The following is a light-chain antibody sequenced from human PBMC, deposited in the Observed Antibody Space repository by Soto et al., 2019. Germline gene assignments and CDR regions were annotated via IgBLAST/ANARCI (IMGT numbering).Light chain of an antibody. Sequence: DIQMTQSPSSLSASVVDRVTTTCQASQNINNYLNWYQQKPGRAPKLLIYDASNLEAGVPSRFRGSGSGTDFTLTISRLQPEDIATYYCQQYENLPTFGQGKRREIK. V-gene: IGKV1-33*01. J-gene: IGKJ5*01. CDR2: DAS. CDR1: QNINNY. CDR3: QQYENLPT.